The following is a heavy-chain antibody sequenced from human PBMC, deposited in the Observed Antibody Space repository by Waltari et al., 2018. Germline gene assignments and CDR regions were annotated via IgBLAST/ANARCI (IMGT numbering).Heavy chain of an antibody. CDR3: ARGKYSSGWYGFDY. V-gene: IGHV4-4*02. D-gene: IGHD6-19*01. Sequence: QVQLQESGPGLVKPSGTLSLTCAVSGGSISSSNWWSWVRQPPGKGLEWMGEIYHSGSNNYNPSLKSRVTISLDKSKNQFSLKLSSVTAADTAVYYCARGKYSSGWYGFDYWGQGTLVTVSS. CDR1: GGSISSSNW. CDR2: IYHSGSN. J-gene: IGHJ4*02.